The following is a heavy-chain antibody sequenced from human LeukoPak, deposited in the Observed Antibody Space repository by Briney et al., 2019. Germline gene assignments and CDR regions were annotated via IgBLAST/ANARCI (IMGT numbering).Heavy chain of an antibody. CDR1: GGTFSSYA. CDR3: ARVAAADSFGMDV. J-gene: IGHJ6*04. Sequence: SVKVSCKASGGTFSSYAISWVRQAPGQGFEWMGGIIPIFGTANYAQKFQGRVTITADKSTSTAYMELSSLRSEDTAVYYCARVAAADSFGMDVWGKGTTVTVSS. V-gene: IGHV1-69*06. CDR2: IIPIFGTA. D-gene: IGHD6-13*01.